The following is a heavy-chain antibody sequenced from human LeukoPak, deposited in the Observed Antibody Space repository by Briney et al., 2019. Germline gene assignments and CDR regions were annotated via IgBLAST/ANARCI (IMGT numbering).Heavy chain of an antibody. D-gene: IGHD1-26*01. CDR2: IYYSGST. J-gene: IGHJ3*02. CDR1: GGSVSHSNW. Sequence: SGTLSLTCAVSGGSVSHSNWWTWVRQSPGKGLEWIGYIYYSGSTYYNPSLKSRVTISVDTSKNQFSLKLSSVTAADTAVYYCARVVGAYDAFDIWGQGTMVTVSS. CDR3: ARVVGAYDAFDI. V-gene: IGHV4-4*02.